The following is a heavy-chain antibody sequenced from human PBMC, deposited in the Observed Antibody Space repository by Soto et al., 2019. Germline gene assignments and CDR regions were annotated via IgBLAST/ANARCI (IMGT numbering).Heavy chain of an antibody. D-gene: IGHD1-26*01. CDR3: ARDGGSYYFDY. CDR2: ISTI. J-gene: IGHJ4*02. V-gene: IGHV3-21*01. CDR1: GFTFSSYS. Sequence: EVQLVESGGGLVKPGGSLRLSCAASGFTFSSYSMNWVRQAPGKGLEWVSSISTIYYADSVKGRFTISRDNAKNSLYLQMNSRRAEDTAVDYCARDGGSYYFDYWGQGTLVTVSS.